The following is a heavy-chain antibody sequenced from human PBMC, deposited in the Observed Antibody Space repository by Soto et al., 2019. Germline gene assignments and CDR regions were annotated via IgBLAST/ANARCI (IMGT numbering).Heavy chain of an antibody. CDR3: AREWLFQLIFDY. J-gene: IGHJ4*02. CDR2: IYYSGST. V-gene: IGHV4-61*01. CDR1: GGSVSSGSYY. D-gene: IGHD3-22*01. Sequence: SETLSLTCTVSGGSVSSGSYYWSWIRQPPGKGLEWIGYIYYSGSTNYNPSLKSRVSISVDTSKNQFSLKLSSVTAADTAVYYLAREWLFQLIFDYWGQVTLVNVSS.